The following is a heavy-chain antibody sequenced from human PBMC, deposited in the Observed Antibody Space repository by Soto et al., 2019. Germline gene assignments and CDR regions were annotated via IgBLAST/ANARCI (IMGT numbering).Heavy chain of an antibody. Sequence: SETLSLTCTVSGGSISSYYWSWIRQPPGKGLEWIGYIYYRGSTNYNPSLKSRVTISVDTSKNQFSLKLSSVTAADTAVYYCARLFTGSYYYGSGSPTPFFDYWGQGTLVTVSS. CDR3: ARLFTGSYYYGSGSPTPFFDY. CDR1: GGSISSYY. D-gene: IGHD3-10*01. CDR2: IYYRGST. V-gene: IGHV4-59*08. J-gene: IGHJ4*02.